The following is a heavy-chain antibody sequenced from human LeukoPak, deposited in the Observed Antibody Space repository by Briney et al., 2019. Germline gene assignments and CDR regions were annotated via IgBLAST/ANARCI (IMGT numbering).Heavy chain of an antibody. Sequence: SETLSLTCAVYGGSFSGYYWIWIRQPPGKGLEWIGEINNSGSTNYNPSLKSRVTISVDTSKNQFSLKLSSVTAADTAVYYCARKTAVAGMSDWGQGTLVTVSS. CDR3: ARKTAVAGMSD. D-gene: IGHD6-19*01. V-gene: IGHV4-34*01. CDR1: GGSFSGYY. J-gene: IGHJ4*02. CDR2: INNSGST.